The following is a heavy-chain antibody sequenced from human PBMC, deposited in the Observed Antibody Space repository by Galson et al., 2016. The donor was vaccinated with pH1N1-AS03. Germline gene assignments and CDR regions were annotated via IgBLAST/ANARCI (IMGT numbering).Heavy chain of an antibody. J-gene: IGHJ6*02. CDR3: ATGLSVAGTPYEYYGVDV. D-gene: IGHD6-19*01. Sequence: SVKVSCKVSGYTLTELSMHWVRQGPGKGLEWMGGFDPEDGEAIYAQKFQGRVTLTVDTSTDTAYMEVSRLKSEDTAVYYCATGLSVAGTPYEYYGVDVWGRGTTVIVSS. V-gene: IGHV1-24*01. CDR2: FDPEDGEA. CDR1: GYTLTELS.